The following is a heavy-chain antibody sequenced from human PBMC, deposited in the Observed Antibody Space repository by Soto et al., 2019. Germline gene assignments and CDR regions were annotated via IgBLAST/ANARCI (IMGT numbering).Heavy chain of an antibody. D-gene: IGHD2-15*01. Sequence: PSETLSLTCTVSGGSISSGGYYWSWIRQHPGKGLKWIGYIYYSGSTYYNPSLKSRVTISVDTSKNQFSLKLSSVTAADTAVYYCARERHCSGGSCYSGNFDYWGQGTLVTVSS. CDR3: ARERHCSGGSCYSGNFDY. CDR1: GGSISSGGYY. V-gene: IGHV4-31*03. J-gene: IGHJ4*02. CDR2: IYYSGST.